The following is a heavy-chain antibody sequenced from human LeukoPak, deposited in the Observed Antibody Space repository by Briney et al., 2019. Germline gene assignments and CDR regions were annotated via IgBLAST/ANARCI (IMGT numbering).Heavy chain of an antibody. V-gene: IGHV3-73*01. CDR1: GFTFSSYA. CDR3: TLGPG. J-gene: IGHJ4*02. Sequence: GRSLRLSCAASGFTFSSYAMHWVRQASGKGLEWVGRIRSKANSYATAYAASVKGRFTISRDDSKNTAYLQMNSLKTEDTAVYYCTLGPGWGQGTLVTVSS. CDR2: IRSKANSYAT.